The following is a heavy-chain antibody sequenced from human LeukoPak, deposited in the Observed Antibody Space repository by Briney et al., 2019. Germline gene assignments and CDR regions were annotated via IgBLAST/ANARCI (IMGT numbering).Heavy chain of an antibody. D-gene: IGHD2-2*01. J-gene: IGHJ4*02. CDR3: ARDDCSSTSCYPPDY. CDR2: INSDGSRT. CDR1: GFTFSSYW. V-gene: IGHV3-74*01. Sequence: GGSLRLSGAASGFTFSSYWMHWVRQAPGKGLVWVSRINSDGSRTTHADSVKGRFTISRDNAKNTLHLQMNGLRVEDTAVYYCARDDCSSTSCYPPDYXXXGXLXTVSS.